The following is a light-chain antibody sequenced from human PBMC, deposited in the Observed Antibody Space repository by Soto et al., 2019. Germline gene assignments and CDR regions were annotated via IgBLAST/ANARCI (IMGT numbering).Light chain of an antibody. CDR1: QSISTW. V-gene: IGKV1-5*02. J-gene: IGKJ1*01. Sequence: DIQMTQSPPTLSASVGDRVTIICRASQSISTWLAWYQQKPGKAPKLLMYDASRLESGVPSRFSGSGSGTEFTLTISSLQPDDFATYYCQQYKTYWTFGQGTKVEIK. CDR2: DAS. CDR3: QQYKTYWT.